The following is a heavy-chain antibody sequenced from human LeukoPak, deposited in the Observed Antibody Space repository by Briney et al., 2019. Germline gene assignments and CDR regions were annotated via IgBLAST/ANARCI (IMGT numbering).Heavy chain of an antibody. V-gene: IGHV4-34*01. CDR2: INHSGST. D-gene: IGHD3-10*01. CDR1: GGSFSGYY. Sequence: SETLSLTCAVYGGSFSGYYWSWIRQPPGKGLEWIGEINHSGSTNYNPSLKSRVTISVDTSKNQFSLKLSSVTAADTAVYYCARRPPRKVNYYGSGSRQQVGWFDPWGQGTLVTVSS. J-gene: IGHJ5*02. CDR3: ARRPPRKVNYYGSGSRQQVGWFDP.